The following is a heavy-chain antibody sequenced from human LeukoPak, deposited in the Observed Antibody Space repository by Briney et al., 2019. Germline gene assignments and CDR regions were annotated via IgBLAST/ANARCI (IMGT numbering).Heavy chain of an antibody. CDR1: GGTFSSYA. CDR2: INPNSGGT. V-gene: IGHV1-2*02. Sequence: ASVKVSCKASGGTFSSYAISWVRQAPGQGLEWMGWINPNSGGTNYAQKFQGRVTMTRDTSISTAYMELSRLRSDDTAVYYCARWAPLYRQLVPGVVYYFDYWGQGTLVTVS. J-gene: IGHJ4*02. CDR3: ARWAPLYRQLVPGVVYYFDY. D-gene: IGHD6-6*01.